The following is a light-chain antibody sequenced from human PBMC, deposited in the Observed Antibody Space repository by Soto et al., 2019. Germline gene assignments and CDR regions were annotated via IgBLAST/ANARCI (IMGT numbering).Light chain of an antibody. CDR1: HSVLSSFDNKNY. CDR3: HQYYIPPHN. CDR2: WAS. Sequence: DIVMTQSPDSLAVSLGERATINCKSSHSVLSSFDNKNYLAWYQQKPGQPPNLLIDWASTRKSGVPDRFSDRRPGTDFPLNIRSLDDEDVAVYYSHQYYIPPHNVGQGT. J-gene: IGKJ2*01. V-gene: IGKV4-1*01.